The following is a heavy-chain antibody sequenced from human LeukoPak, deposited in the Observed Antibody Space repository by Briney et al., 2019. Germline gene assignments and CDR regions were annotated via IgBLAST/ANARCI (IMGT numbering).Heavy chain of an antibody. J-gene: IGHJ2*01. Sequence: SETLSLTCAVYGGSFSGYYWSWIRQPPGKGLEWIGEINHSGSTNYNPSLKSRVTISVDTSKNQFSLKLGSVTAADTAVYYCARDLPLRGRDYRPYWYFDLWGRGTLVTVSS. D-gene: IGHD4-17*01. CDR3: ARDLPLRGRDYRPYWYFDL. CDR2: INHSGST. CDR1: GGSFSGYY. V-gene: IGHV4-34*01.